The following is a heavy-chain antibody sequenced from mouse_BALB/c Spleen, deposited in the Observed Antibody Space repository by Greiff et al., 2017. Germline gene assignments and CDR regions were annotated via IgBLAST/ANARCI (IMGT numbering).Heavy chain of an antibody. J-gene: IGHJ2*01. V-gene: IGHV5-6*01. D-gene: IGHD2-4*01. Sequence: DVQLVESGGDLVKPGGSLKLSCAASGFTFSSYGMSWVRQTPDKRLEWVATISSGGSYTYYPDSVKGRFTISRDNAKNTLYLQMSSLKSEDTAMYYCARHRDYDDGFDYWGQGTTLTVSS. CDR2: ISSGGSYT. CDR1: GFTFSSYG. CDR3: ARHRDYDDGFDY.